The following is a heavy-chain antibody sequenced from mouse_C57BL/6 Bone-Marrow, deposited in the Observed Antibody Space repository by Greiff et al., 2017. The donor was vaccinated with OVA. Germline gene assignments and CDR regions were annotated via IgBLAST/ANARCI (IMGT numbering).Heavy chain of an antibody. J-gene: IGHJ4*01. CDR1: GYTFTSYG. D-gene: IGHD2-4*01. CDR3: ARTYDYYYYAMDY. CDR2: IYPRSGNT. V-gene: IGHV1-81*01. Sequence: QVQLKESGAELARPGASVKLSCKASGYTFTSYGISWVKQRTGQGLEWIGEIYPRSGNTYYNEKFKGKATLTADKSSSTAYMELRSLTSEDSAVYFCARTYDYYYYAMDYWGQGTSVTVSS.